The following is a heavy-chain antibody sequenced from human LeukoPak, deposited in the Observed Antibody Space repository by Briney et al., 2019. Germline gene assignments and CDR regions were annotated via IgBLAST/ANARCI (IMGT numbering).Heavy chain of an antibody. CDR2: IIPIFGTA. V-gene: IGHV1-69*13. D-gene: IGHD5-18*01. J-gene: IGHJ3*02. Sequence: SVKVSCKASGGTFSSYAISWVRQAPGQGLEWMGGIIPIFGTANYAQKFQGRVTITADESTSTAYMELSSLRSEDTAVHYCARRTARGYSYGVNAFDIWGQGTMVTVSS. CDR1: GGTFSSYA. CDR3: ARRTARGYSYGVNAFDI.